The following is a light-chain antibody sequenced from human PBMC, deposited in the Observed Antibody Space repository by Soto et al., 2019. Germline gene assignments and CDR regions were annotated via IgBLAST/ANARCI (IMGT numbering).Light chain of an antibody. J-gene: IGKJ1*01. CDR3: QQYGSLWT. CDR1: QSVSSSY. Sequence: EIVLTQSPCTLSLSPGERATLSCRASQSVSSSYLAWYQQKPGQAPRLLIYGASSRATGIPDRFSGSGSGSGSGTDFTLTISRLEPEDFAVYYCQQYGSLWTFGQGTKV. CDR2: GAS. V-gene: IGKV3-20*01.